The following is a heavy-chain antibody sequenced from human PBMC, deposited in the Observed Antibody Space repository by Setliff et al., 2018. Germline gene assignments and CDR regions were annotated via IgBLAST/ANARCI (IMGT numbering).Heavy chain of an antibody. Sequence: GGSLRLSCAASGFTFSSYSMNWVRQAPGKGLEWVSYISSSSSTIYYADSVKGRFTISRDNAKSSLYLQMNSLRAEDTAVYYCARTWFGELSRYFFDYWGQGTLVTVS. D-gene: IGHD3-10*01. CDR2: ISSSSSTI. V-gene: IGHV3-48*01. J-gene: IGHJ4*02. CDR3: ARTWFGELSRYFFDY. CDR1: GFTFSSYS.